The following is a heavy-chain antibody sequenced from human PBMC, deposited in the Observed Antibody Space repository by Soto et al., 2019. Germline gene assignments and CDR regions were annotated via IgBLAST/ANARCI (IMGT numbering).Heavy chain of an antibody. J-gene: IGHJ6*02. CDR1: GGSISTGDSY. V-gene: IGHV4-30-4*01. D-gene: IGHD3-16*01. CDR3: AREGAASRSYYYGTDV. CDR2: IYYDGST. Sequence: QVQLQESGPGLVKPSQTLSLTCTVSGGSISTGDSYWSWIRQSPGKGLEWIGYIYYDGSTFYNPSLRSRVTISVDTSKNQFSLKLTSVTAADTAVYYCAREGAASRSYYYGTDVWGQGTTVTVSS.